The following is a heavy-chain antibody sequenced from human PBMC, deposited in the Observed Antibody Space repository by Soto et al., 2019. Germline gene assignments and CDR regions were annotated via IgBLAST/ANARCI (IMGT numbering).Heavy chain of an antibody. CDR1: GFTFGDYA. D-gene: IGHD2-15*01. V-gene: IGHV3-49*03. J-gene: IGHJ5*02. CDR2: IRSKAYGGTT. Sequence: GGSLRLSCTASGFTFGDYAMSWFRQAPGKGLEWVGFIRSKAYGGTTEYAASVKGRFTISRDDSKSIAYLQMNSLKTEDTAVYYCTRDSLGYCSGGSCYVADPWGQGTLVTVSS. CDR3: TRDSLGYCSGGSCYVADP.